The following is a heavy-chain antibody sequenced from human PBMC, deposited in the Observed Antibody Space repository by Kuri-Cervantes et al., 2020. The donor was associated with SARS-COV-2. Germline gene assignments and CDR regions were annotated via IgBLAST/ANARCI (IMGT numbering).Heavy chain of an antibody. CDR1: GFTFSGHW. J-gene: IGHJ6*02. CDR3: ARNSSSWLGYYYYGMDV. V-gene: IGHV3-7*01. Sequence: GGSLRLSCAASGFTFSGHWIHWVRQAPGKGLEWVANIKQDGSEKYYVDSVKGRFTISRDNAKNSLYLQMNSLRAEDTAVYYCARNSSSWLGYYYYGMDVWGQGTTVTVSS. CDR2: IKQDGSEK. D-gene: IGHD6-13*01.